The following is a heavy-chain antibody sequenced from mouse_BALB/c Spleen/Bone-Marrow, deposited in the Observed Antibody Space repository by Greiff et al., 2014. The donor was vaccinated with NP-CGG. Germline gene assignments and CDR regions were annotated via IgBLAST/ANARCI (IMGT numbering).Heavy chain of an antibody. J-gene: IGHJ4*01. V-gene: IGHV1-54*03. D-gene: IGHD2-3*01. CDR1: GYAFTNYL. CDR2: NNPGSGGT. Sequence: QVQLKESGAELVRPGTSVKVSCKASGYAFTNYLIEWVKQRPGQGLEWIGGNNPGSGGTNYNEKFKGKATLTADKSSSTVYMQLSSLTSDDSAVYFCARSIYDGYSEAMDYWGQGTSVTVSS. CDR3: ARSIYDGYSEAMDY.